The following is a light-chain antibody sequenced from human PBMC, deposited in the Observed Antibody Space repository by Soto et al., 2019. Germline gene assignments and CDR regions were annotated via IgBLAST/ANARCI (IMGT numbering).Light chain of an antibody. V-gene: IGLV2-14*03. CDR1: PRDVGGYNE. Sequence: QSVPTRAACGSGAPGRAITISLNRTPRDVGGYNEVSWYQQRPGKAPKLMIYDVTNRPSGVSNRFSGSKSGNTASLTISGLQAEDEAYYYCSSHAAGSTLIFGGGTKVTVL. CDR3: SSHAAGSTLI. CDR2: DVT. J-gene: IGLJ2*01.